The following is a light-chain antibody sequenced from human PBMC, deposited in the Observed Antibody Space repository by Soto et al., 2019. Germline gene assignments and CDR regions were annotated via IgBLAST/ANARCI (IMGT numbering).Light chain of an antibody. Sequence: QSVLTQPASVSGSPGQSITISCTGASSDVGGYNYVSWYQQHPDKAPKLIIYDVSNRPSGVSNRFSGSKSGNTASLTISGLQAEDEADSYCSSYTSSTTGVVFGGGTQLTVL. CDR2: DVS. CDR1: SSDVGGYNY. V-gene: IGLV2-14*03. CDR3: SSYTSSTTGVV. J-gene: IGLJ2*01.